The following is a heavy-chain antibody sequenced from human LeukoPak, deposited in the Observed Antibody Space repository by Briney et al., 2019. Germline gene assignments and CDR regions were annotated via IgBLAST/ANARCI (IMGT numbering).Heavy chain of an antibody. J-gene: IGHJ3*02. CDR1: GYTFTGYY. CDR2: INPNSGGT. D-gene: IGHD6-19*01. CDR3: ARQVAGTFFDAFDI. Sequence: ASVKVSCKASGYTFTGYYMYWVRQAPGQGLEWMGWINPNSGGTNYAQKFQGRVTMTRDTSISTAYMELSRLRSDDTAVYYCARQVAGTFFDAFDIWGQGTMVTVSS. V-gene: IGHV1-2*02.